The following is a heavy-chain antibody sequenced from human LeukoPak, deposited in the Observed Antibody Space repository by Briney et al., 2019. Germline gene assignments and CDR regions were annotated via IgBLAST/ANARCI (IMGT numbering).Heavy chain of an antibody. D-gene: IGHD3-3*01. CDR2: IYYSGST. V-gene: IGHV4-59*01. CDR3: ATTYYDFCSGYWNDASDI. Sequence: PSETLSLTCTVSGGSISSYYWSWIRQPPGKGLEWIGYIYYSGSTNYNPSLKSRVTISVDTSKNQFSLKLSSVTAADTAVYYCATTYYDFCSGYWNDASDIWGQGTMVTVSS. CDR1: GGSISSYY. J-gene: IGHJ3*02.